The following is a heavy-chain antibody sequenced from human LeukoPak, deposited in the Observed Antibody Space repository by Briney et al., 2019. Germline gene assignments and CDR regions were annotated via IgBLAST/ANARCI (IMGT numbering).Heavy chain of an antibody. CDR3: ARERKNGYNLYYFDY. D-gene: IGHD5-24*01. Sequence: GGSLRLSCAASGFTFSSYGLNWVRQAPGKRLEWVSAISGSGGSTYYADSVKGRFTISRDNSKNTLYLQMNSLRAEDTAVYYCARERKNGYNLYYFDYWGQGTLVTVSS. CDR2: ISGSGGST. V-gene: IGHV3-23*01. CDR1: GFTFSSYG. J-gene: IGHJ4*02.